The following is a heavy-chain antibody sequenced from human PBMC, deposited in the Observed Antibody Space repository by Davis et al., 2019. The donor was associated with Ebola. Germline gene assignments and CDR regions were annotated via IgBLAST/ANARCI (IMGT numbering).Heavy chain of an antibody. CDR1: GGSISSYY. CDR2: ISYSGST. CDR3: ARGGGGNGYVL. V-gene: IGHV4-59*01. D-gene: IGHD5-18*01. J-gene: IGHJ4*02. Sequence: MPSETLSLTCTVSGGSISSYYWSWIRQPPGKGLDWIGYISYSGSTNYNPSLKSRVTISIDASRNQFSLKLSSVTAADTAVYFCARGGGGNGYVLWGQGTLVTVSS.